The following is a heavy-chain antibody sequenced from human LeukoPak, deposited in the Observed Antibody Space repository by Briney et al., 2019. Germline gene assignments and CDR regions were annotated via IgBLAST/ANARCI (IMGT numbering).Heavy chain of an antibody. Sequence: GGSLRLSCAASGFTFSTYAMSWVRRAPARGLEGVSSIRGGGDTFYADSVKGRFTLSRDDSRNTVYLQLNNLRVEGTAVYYCAKANWVSDADAVWWGQGTLVTVSS. CDR2: IRGGGDT. D-gene: IGHD3-10*01. J-gene: IGHJ4*02. V-gene: IGHV3-23*01. CDR1: GFTFSTYA. CDR3: AKANWVSDADAVW.